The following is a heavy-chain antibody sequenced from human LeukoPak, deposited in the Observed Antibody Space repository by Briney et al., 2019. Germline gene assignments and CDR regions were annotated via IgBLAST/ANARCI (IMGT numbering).Heavy chain of an antibody. CDR3: ARSNGAYGGNAFDI. D-gene: IGHD2-8*01. CDR2: FYTSGST. J-gene: IGHJ3*02. V-gene: IGHV4-4*07. CDR1: GVSISTYY. Sequence: SETLSLTCTVSGVSISTYYWNWIRQSAGKGLEWIGRFYTSGSTNYDPSLKSRVTMSVDTSKNQFSLKLSSVTAADTAVYYCARSNGAYGGNAFDIWGHGTMVTVSS.